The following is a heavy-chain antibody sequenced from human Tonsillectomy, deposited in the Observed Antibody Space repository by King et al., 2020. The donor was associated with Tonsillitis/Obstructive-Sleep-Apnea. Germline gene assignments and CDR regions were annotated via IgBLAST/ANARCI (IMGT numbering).Heavy chain of an antibody. V-gene: IGHV4-59*12. D-gene: IGHD3-22*01. J-gene: IGHJ4*02. CDR3: ARVYPPNYYDSSGYSFDY. Sequence: QLQESGPGLVKPSETLSLTCTVSGGSISSYYWTWIRQPPGKGLEWIGYIYYSGSTNYNPSLNSRVTISVDTSKNQFSLTLRSVTAADTAVYYCARVYPPNYYDSSGYSFDYWGQGTLVTVSS. CDR1: GGSISSYY. CDR2: IYYSGST.